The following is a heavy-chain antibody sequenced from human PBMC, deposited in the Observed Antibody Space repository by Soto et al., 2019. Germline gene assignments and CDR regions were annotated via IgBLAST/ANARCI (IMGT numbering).Heavy chain of an antibody. V-gene: IGHV1-69*06. J-gene: IGHJ6*02. CDR3: ARHISNFRYYYYAMDV. D-gene: IGHD6-13*01. CDR2: IIPIFGTA. CDR1: GGTFSSYA. Sequence: SVKVSCKASGGTFSSYAISWVRQAPGQGLEWMGGIIPIFGTANYAQKFQGRVTITADKSTSTAYLQWNTLKASDTAMYYCARHISNFRYYYYAMDVWGQGTTVTVSS.